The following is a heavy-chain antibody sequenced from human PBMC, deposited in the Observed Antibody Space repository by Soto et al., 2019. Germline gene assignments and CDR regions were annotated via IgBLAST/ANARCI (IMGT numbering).Heavy chain of an antibody. V-gene: IGHV3-11*06. CDR3: ARVLEGPTVTTYWYFDL. CDR2: ISSSSSYT. Sequence: GGSLRLSCAASGFTFSDYYMSWIRQAPGKGLEWVSYISSSSSYTNYADSVKGRFTISRDNAKNSLYLQMNSLRAEDTAVYYCARVLEGPTVTTYWYFDLWGRGTLVTVSS. J-gene: IGHJ2*01. D-gene: IGHD4-17*01. CDR1: GFTFSDYY.